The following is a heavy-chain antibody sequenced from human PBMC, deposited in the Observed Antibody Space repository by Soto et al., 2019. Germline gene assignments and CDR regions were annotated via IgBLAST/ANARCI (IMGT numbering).Heavy chain of an antibody. CDR2: IRSKTYGGGTT. V-gene: IGHV3-49*04. J-gene: IGHJ6*02. CDR3: ARVRNSYYYYGLDV. CDR1: GFLFAEHA. D-gene: IGHD3-10*01. Sequence: GVLRLFWIVSGFLFAEHAVSWVGQAPGEGLEWLGFIRSKTYGGGTTEYGASGTGRFTMSRDESQGIAYLQMDRLKTEDTSVYYCARVRNSYYYYGLDVRGQGTTVTVSS.